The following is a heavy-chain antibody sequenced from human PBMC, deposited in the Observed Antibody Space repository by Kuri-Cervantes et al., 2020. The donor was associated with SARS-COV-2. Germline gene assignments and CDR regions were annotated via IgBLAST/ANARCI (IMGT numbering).Heavy chain of an antibody. J-gene: IGHJ4*02. D-gene: IGHD3-16*01. CDR2: LSPVLRTT. Sequence: SVKVSCKASGDTFSAYAISWVRQAPGQGLEWMGRLSPVLRTTHYAQKFEGRLTITADNSTTTAYMDLGSLKSDDTAVYYCAVGGEYQMLGPYLNYWGQGTLVTVSS. CDR3: AVGGEYQMLGPYLNY. V-gene: IGHV1-69*04. CDR1: GDTFSAYA.